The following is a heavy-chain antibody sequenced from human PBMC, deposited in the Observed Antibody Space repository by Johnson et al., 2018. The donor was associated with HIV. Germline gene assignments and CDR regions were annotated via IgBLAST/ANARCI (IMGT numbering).Heavy chain of an antibody. D-gene: IGHD7-27*01. V-gene: IGHV3-30*04. CDR2: ISYDGSNK. CDR3: ARETGDDAFDI. J-gene: IGHJ3*02. Sequence: QVQLVESGGGVVQPGRSLRLSCAASGFAFSNFAMHWVRQAPGKGLEWEAVISYDGSNKYYADSVKGRFPIYRDNSKNTLYLQMNSLRAEDTAVYYCARETGDDAFDIWGQGTMVTVSS. CDR1: GFAFSNFA.